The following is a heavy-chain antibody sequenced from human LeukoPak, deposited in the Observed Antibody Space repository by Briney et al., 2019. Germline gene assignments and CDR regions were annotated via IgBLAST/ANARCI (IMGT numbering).Heavy chain of an antibody. CDR1: GGSISSSSYY. CDR3: ARLNRAPVLRFLEWSLDHNWFDP. D-gene: IGHD3-3*01. V-gene: IGHV4-39*01. J-gene: IGHJ5*02. CDR2: IYYSGST. Sequence: PSETLSLTCTVSGGSISSSSYYWGWIRQPPGKGLEWIGSIYYSGSTYYNPSLKSRVTISVDTSKNQFSLKLSSVTAADTAVYYCARLNRAPVLRFLEWSLDHNWFDPWGQGTLVTVSS.